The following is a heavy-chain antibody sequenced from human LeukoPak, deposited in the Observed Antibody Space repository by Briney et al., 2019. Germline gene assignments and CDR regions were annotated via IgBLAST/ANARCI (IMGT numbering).Heavy chain of an antibody. CDR3: ASSIVATTRGGLHYFDY. J-gene: IGHJ4*02. CDR2: IYPGDSDT. CDR1: GYSFTSYW. D-gene: IGHD5-12*01. Sequence: AGESLKISCKGSGYSFTSYWIGWVRQMPGKGLEWMGIIYPGDSDTRYSPSFQGQVTISADKSISTAYLQWSSLKASDTAMYYCASSIVATTRGGLHYFDYWGQGTLVTVSS. V-gene: IGHV5-51*01.